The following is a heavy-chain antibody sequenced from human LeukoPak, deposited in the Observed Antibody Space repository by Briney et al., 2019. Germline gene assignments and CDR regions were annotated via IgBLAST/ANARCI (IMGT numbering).Heavy chain of an antibody. Sequence: ASVKVSCKASGYTFTGYYMHWVRHAPGQGLEWMGWINPNSGGTNYAQKFQGRVTMTRDTSISTAYMELSRLRSDDTAVYYCARVRRIQLWSPPDYWGQGTLVTVSS. CDR2: INPNSGGT. V-gene: IGHV1-2*02. CDR1: GYTFTGYY. CDR3: ARVRRIQLWSPPDY. D-gene: IGHD5-18*01. J-gene: IGHJ4*02.